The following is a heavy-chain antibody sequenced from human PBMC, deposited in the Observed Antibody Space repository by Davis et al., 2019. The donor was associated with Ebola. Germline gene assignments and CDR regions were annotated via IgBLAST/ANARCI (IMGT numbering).Heavy chain of an antibody. CDR1: GFTFSSNS. CDR3: VRDPALVVTGGGWFFGL. V-gene: IGHV3-21*01. J-gene: IGHJ2*01. Sequence: GGSLRLSCAASGFTFSSNSMNWVRQAPGKGREWVACISRRSKYIYYADSVKGRFTVSRDNAKNSLYLQMNSLRAEDTAVYYCVRDPALVVTGGGWFFGLWGRGTLVTVSS. CDR2: ISRRSKYI. D-gene: IGHD2-21*02.